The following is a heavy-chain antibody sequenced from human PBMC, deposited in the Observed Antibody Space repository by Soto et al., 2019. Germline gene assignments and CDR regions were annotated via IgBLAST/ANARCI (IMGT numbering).Heavy chain of an antibody. CDR2: FDPEDGET. D-gene: IGHD3-3*01. Sequence: ASVKVSCKVSGYTLTELSMHWVRQAPGKGPEWMGGFDPEDGETIYAQKFQGRVTMTEDTSTDTAYMELSSLRSEDTAVYYCATWSGKINWFDPWGQGTLVTVSS. V-gene: IGHV1-24*01. CDR3: ATWSGKINWFDP. J-gene: IGHJ5*02. CDR1: GYTLTELS.